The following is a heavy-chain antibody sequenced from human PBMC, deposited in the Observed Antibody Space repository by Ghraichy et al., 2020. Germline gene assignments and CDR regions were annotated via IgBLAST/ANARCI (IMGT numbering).Heavy chain of an antibody. CDR3: VKDLSTECYYYFYALDV. CDR2: INGGGDST. Sequence: GGSLRLSCAASGFSFNDYGMTWVRQAPGKGLEWVSSINGGGDSTYYTDSVKGRFTISRDNSKNTLYLHMNSLRVEDTAVYYCVKDLSTECYYYFYALDVWGQGTTVTVSS. D-gene: IGHD2-8*02. V-gene: IGHV3-23*01. J-gene: IGHJ6*02. CDR1: GFSFNDYG.